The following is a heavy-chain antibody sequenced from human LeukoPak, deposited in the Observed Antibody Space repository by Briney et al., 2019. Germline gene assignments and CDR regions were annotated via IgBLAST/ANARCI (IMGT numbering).Heavy chain of an antibody. CDR3: TTEYYYDSSGYRTFDY. D-gene: IGHD3-22*01. CDR1: GFTFSNAW. J-gene: IGHJ4*02. V-gene: IGHV3-15*01. Sequence: PGGSLRLCCAASGFTFSNAWMSWVRQAPEKGLEWVGRIKSKTDGGTTDYAAPVKGRVTISRDDSKNTLYLQMNSLKTEDTAVYYCTTEYYYDSSGYRTFDYWGQGTLVTVSS. CDR2: IKSKTDGGTT.